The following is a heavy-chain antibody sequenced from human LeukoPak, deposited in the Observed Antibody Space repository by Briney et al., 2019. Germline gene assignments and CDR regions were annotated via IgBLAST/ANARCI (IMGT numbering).Heavy chain of an antibody. V-gene: IGHV1-69*13. CDR1: GGTFSSYA. Sequence: SVTVSCKASGGTFSSYAISWVRQAPGQGLEWMGGIIPILGTANYAQKFQGRVTITADESTSTAYMELSSLRSEDTAVYYCARDPQWYGVHFDYWGQGTLVTVSS. CDR2: IIPILGTA. D-gene: IGHD3-10*01. J-gene: IGHJ4*02. CDR3: ARDPQWYGVHFDY.